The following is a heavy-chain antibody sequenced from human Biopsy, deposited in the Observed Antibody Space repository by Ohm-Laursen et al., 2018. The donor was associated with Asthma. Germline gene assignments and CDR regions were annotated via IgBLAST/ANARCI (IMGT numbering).Heavy chain of an antibody. Sequence: SLRLSCAASGFTFGDYWMSWVRQVPGKGLEWVANIKHDGSEKNRVDSLKGRFAISRDNAKNSLYLQMNSLRAEGTAVYYCARTFHFWSPYHTEHYQLWGQGTLVTVSS. CDR1: GFTFGDYW. V-gene: IGHV3-7*01. D-gene: IGHD3-3*02. CDR3: ARTFHFWSPYHTEHYQL. CDR2: IKHDGSEK. J-gene: IGHJ1*01.